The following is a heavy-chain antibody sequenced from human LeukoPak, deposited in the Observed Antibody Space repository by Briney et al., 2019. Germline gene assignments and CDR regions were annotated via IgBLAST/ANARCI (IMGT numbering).Heavy chain of an antibody. CDR3: ARTYYDILTGYYSFDY. D-gene: IGHD3-9*01. V-gene: IGHV4-59*01. CDR1: GGSISSYY. CDR2: IYYSGST. Sequence: SETLSLTCTVSGGSISSYYWSWIRQPPGKGLEWIGYIYYSGSTNYNPSLKGRVTISVDTSKNQFSLKLSSVTTADTAVYYCARTYYDILTGYYSFDYWGQGTLVTVSS. J-gene: IGHJ4*02.